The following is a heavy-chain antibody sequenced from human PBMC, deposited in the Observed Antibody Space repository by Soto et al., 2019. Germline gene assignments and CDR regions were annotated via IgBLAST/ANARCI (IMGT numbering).Heavy chain of an antibody. CDR3: AREGYSSGWYFNWCDP. CDR1: GGSISSGGYY. V-gene: IGHV4-31*03. D-gene: IGHD6-19*01. J-gene: IGHJ5*02. Sequence: QVQLQESGPGLVKPSQTLSLTCTVSGGSISSGGYYWSWIRQHPGKGLEWIGSIYYSGSTYYNTSLNSRVTMSVDTSQNQISRKLSSVTAADTAVYYCAREGYSSGWYFNWCDPLGQGTLVTVSS. CDR2: IYYSGST.